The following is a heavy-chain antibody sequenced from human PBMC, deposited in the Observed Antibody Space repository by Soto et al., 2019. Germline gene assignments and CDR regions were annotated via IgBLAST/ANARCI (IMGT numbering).Heavy chain of an antibody. CDR3: AKKDCTGGSCYRPFDS. CDR1: LFTFSSSA. D-gene: IGHD2-15*01. Sequence: SLRHSCPSSLFTFSSSAMSLVLQNPFKGLEWVSSISASGGSTYYTDSVKGRFTISRDNSKNTLYLQMNSLRAEDTAVYYCAKKDCTGGSCYRPFDSWGQGTLVTVSS. CDR2: ISASGGST. J-gene: IGHJ4*02. V-gene: IGHV3-23*01.